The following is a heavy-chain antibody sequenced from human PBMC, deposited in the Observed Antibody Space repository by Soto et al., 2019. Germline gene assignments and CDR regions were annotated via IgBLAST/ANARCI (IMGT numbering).Heavy chain of an antibody. V-gene: IGHV1-3*05. CDR1: GYTFTSYA. CDR3: ARDPSYYGMDV. J-gene: IGHJ6*02. CDR2: INAGNGNT. Sequence: QVQLVQSGAEEKKPGASVKVSCKASGYTFTSYAMHWVRQAPGQRLEWMGWINAGNGNTKYSQKFQGRATITRDTAASTAYTALSSLRSEDTAVYYWARDPSYYGMDVWGQGTTVTVSS.